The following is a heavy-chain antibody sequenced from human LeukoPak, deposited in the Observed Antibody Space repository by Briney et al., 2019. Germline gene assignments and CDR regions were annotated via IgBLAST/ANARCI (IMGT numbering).Heavy chain of an antibody. Sequence: GGSLRLSCAASGFTFSSYAMHWVRQAPGKGLEWVAVTSSDLNVKLYADSVKGRFTISRDNSRSTLYLQMNSLRPEDTAIYYCAREGYYGSGSPPSLYFDYWGQGTLVTVSS. J-gene: IGHJ4*02. CDR2: TSSDLNVK. D-gene: IGHD3-10*01. V-gene: IGHV3-30-3*01. CDR3: AREGYYGSGSPPSLYFDY. CDR1: GFTFSSYA.